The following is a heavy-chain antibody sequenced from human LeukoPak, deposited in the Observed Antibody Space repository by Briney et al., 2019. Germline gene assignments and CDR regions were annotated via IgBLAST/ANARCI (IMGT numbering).Heavy chain of an antibody. Sequence: PGRSLRLSCAASGFTFDDYAMHWVRQAPGKGLEWVSGISWNSGSIGYADSVKGRFTISRDNAKNSLYLQMSSLRAEDTALYYCAKDMDGWSGVDYWGQGTLVTVSS. CDR2: ISWNSGSI. CDR1: GFTFDDYA. V-gene: IGHV3-9*01. D-gene: IGHD6-19*01. CDR3: AKDMDGWSGVDY. J-gene: IGHJ4*02.